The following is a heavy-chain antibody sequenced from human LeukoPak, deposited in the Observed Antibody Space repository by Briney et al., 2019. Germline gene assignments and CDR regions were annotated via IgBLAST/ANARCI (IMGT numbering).Heavy chain of an antibody. Sequence: GGSLRLSCAASGFTLSSYAMSWVRQAPGKGLEWVSYISSSSSTIYYADSVKGRFTISRDNAKNSLYLQMNSLRAEDTAVYYCARTYYDYYDSSGYYYLWDYWGQGTLVTVSS. D-gene: IGHD3-22*01. J-gene: IGHJ4*02. CDR1: GFTLSSYA. CDR2: ISSSSSTI. V-gene: IGHV3-48*01. CDR3: ARTYYDYYDSSGYYYLWDY.